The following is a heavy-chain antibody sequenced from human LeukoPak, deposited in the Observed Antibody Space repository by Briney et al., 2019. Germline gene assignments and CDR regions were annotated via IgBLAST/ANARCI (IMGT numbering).Heavy chain of an antibody. Sequence: SETLSLTCSVSGGSIGTYYWTWIRQTPGKGLEWIGYSHYSGSTNYNPSLKSRVTISVDTSKNQFSLRLNSVTAADTAIYYCARAPRGESDAASGFYGMDVWGQGTTVTVSS. J-gene: IGHJ6*02. V-gene: IGHV4-59*01. CDR1: GGSIGTYY. CDR3: ARAPRGESDAASGFYGMDV. CDR2: SHYSGST. D-gene: IGHD3-22*01.